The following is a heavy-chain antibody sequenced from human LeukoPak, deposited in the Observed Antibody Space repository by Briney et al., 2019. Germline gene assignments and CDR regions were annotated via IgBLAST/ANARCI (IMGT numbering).Heavy chain of an antibody. CDR1: GFTFSSYA. D-gene: IGHD2-21*01. Sequence: GGSLRLSCAASGFTFSSYAMSWVRQAPGKGLEWVSAISGSGGSTYYADSVKGRFTISRDNSKNALYLRMNSLRAEDTAVYYCVKEKAYASGPFDYWGQGTLVTVSS. CDR2: ISGSGGST. V-gene: IGHV3-23*01. CDR3: VKEKAYASGPFDY. J-gene: IGHJ4*02.